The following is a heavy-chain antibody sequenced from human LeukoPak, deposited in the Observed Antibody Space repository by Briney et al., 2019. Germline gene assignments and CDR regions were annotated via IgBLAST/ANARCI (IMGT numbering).Heavy chain of an antibody. D-gene: IGHD3-22*01. V-gene: IGHV3-23*01. CDR3: AKISSYYYDSSGYYYLDYFDY. CDR1: GFTFSSYA. Sequence: GGSLRPSCAASGFTFSSYAMSWVRQAPGKGLEWVSAISGSGGSTYYADSVKGRFTISRDNSKNTLYLQMNSLRAEDTAVYYCAKISSYYYDSSGYYYLDYFDYWGQGTLVTVSS. CDR2: ISGSGGST. J-gene: IGHJ4*02.